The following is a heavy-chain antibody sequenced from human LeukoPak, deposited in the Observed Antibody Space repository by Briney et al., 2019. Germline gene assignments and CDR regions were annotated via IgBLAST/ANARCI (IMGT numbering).Heavy chain of an antibody. CDR1: GFVFSHFN. J-gene: IGHJ4*02. D-gene: IGHD3-16*01. V-gene: IGHV3-30*02. CDR2: IFYEEGKR. Sequence: GGSLRLSCAASGFVFSHFNMHWVRQAPGKGLEWVAFIFYEEGKRSYSDSVKGRFTISRDISKRTLYLQMNGLRVEDTAVYYCAKDSATWGFDSWGQGTLVIVSS. CDR3: AKDSATWGFDS.